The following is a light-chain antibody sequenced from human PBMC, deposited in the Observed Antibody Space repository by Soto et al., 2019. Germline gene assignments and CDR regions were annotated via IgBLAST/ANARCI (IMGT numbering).Light chain of an antibody. J-gene: IGKJ1*01. V-gene: IGKV3-20*01. CDR2: GAS. CDR1: QSISSGY. Sequence: DIVLTQSPGTLSLSPGERATLSCRASQSISSGYLAWYQQRPGQAPRLLIYGASSRATGIPDRFSGSGSGTDFTLTISRLEPEDFAVYYCQQYGMSPWTFGQGTKVEI. CDR3: QQYGMSPWT.